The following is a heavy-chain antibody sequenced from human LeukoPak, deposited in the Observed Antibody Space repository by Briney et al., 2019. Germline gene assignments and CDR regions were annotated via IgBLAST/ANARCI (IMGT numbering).Heavy chain of an antibody. Sequence: ASAKVSCKASWLTFTGFLMHWGPQAPRQGLEWMGSIDPNSGGTNYAQKFQGRVTMTRDTSISTAYMELSRLRSDDTAVYYCARERGYCSGGSCPGAFDIWGQGTMATVSS. CDR3: ARERGYCSGGSCPGAFDI. J-gene: IGHJ3*02. CDR1: WLTFTGFL. D-gene: IGHD2-15*01. V-gene: IGHV1-2*02. CDR2: IDPNSGGT.